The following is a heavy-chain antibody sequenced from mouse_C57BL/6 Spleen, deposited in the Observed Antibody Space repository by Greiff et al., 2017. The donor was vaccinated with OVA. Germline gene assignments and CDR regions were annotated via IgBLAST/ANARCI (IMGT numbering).Heavy chain of an antibody. V-gene: IGHV5-17*01. Sequence: DVMLVESGGGLVKPGGSLKLSCAASGFTFSDYGMHWVRQAPEKGLEWVAYISSGSSTIYYADTVKGRFTIYRDNAKNTLFLQMTSLRSEDTAMYYCARGDWDESWFAYWGQGTLVTVSA. J-gene: IGHJ3*01. CDR2: ISSGSSTI. D-gene: IGHD4-1*01. CDR1: GFTFSDYG. CDR3: ARGDWDESWFAY.